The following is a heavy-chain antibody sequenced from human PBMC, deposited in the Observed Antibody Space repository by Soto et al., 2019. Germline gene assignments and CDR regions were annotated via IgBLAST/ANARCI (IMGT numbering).Heavy chain of an antibody. V-gene: IGHV3-33*01. J-gene: IGHJ3*02. Sequence: GGSLRLSCAASGFTFRSHGMHWVRQAPGKGLEWVAVIWYDGSNKYYADSVKGRFTISRDNSKNTLYLQMSSLRAEDTAVYYCAVTWQQLGTDPFDIWGQGTMVTVSS. D-gene: IGHD6-13*01. CDR2: IWYDGSNK. CDR1: GFTFRSHG. CDR3: AVTWQQLGTDPFDI.